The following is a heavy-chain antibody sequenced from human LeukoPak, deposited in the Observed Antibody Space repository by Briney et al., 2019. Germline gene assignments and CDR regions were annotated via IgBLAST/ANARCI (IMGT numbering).Heavy chain of an antibody. V-gene: IGHV5-51*01. CDR2: NYHGDSDT. CDR3: ARQTDDKVRRYFDWSRLPSFYYYYMDV. D-gene: IGHD3-9*01. Sequence: GESLKISCKGSGYSFTSYWIGWVRQMPGKGLGWLGINYHGDSDTRYSPSFQGQVTISADKSISTAYLQWSSLKASDTAMYYCARQTDDKVRRYFDWSRLPSFYYYYMDVWGKGTTVTVSS. CDR1: GYSFTSYW. J-gene: IGHJ6*03.